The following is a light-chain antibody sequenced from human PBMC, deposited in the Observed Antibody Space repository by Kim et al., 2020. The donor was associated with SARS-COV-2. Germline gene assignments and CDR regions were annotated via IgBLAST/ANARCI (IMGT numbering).Light chain of an antibody. CDR2: QDN. V-gene: IGLV3-1*01. CDR3: QAWDSSTGV. J-gene: IGLJ1*01. Sequence: SVSPGKTASITCAGDKVGDKYACWYQQKPGQSPGLVIYQDNKRPSGIPERFSGSNSGNTATLTISGTQAMDEADYYCQAWDSSTGVFGTGTKVTVL. CDR1: KVGDKY.